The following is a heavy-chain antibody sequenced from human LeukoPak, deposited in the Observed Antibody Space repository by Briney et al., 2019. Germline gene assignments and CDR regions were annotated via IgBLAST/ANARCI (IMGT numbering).Heavy chain of an antibody. D-gene: IGHD4-11*01. CDR2: IYYSGST. J-gene: IGHJ3*02. CDR3: ARDKVTVTTRGAFDI. V-gene: IGHV4-59*01. Sequence: SETLSLTCTVSGGSISSYYWSWIRQPPGKGLEWIGYIYYSGSTNYNPSLKSRVTISVDTSKNQFSLKLSSVTAADTAVYYCARDKVTVTTRGAFDIWGQGTMVTVSS. CDR1: GGSISSYY.